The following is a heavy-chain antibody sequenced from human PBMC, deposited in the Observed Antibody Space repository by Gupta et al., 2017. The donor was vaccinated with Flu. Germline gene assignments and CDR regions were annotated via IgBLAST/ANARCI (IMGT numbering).Heavy chain of an antibody. Sequence: QVQLQESGPGLVKPSETLPLTCTVSGGSISSHYWSWIRQPPGKGLEWIGYIYYSGSTNYNPSLKSRVTISVDTSKNQFSLKLSSVTAADTAVYYCARAYYDFWSGYYIYGMDVWGQGTTVTVSS. J-gene: IGHJ6*02. CDR2: IYYSGST. CDR1: GGSISSHY. CDR3: ARAYYDFWSGYYIYGMDV. D-gene: IGHD3-3*01. V-gene: IGHV4-59*11.